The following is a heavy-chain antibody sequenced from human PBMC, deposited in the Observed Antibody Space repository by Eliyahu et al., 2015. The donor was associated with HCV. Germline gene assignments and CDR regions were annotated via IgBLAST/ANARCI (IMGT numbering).Heavy chain of an antibody. CDR3: AKKGDYYGSGSYSLTGYWYFDL. CDR2: SSGSGGST. V-gene: IGHV3-23*01. J-gene: IGHJ2*01. Sequence: EEQLLESGGGLVQPGGSLRLSCAASGFTFSXYXMSWVRQAPGKGLEWVSGSSGSGGSTYYADSVKGRFTISRDNSKNTLFLQMISLRAEDTAVYYCAKKGDYYGSGSYSLTGYWYFDLWGRGTLVTVSS. D-gene: IGHD3-10*01. CDR1: GFTFSXYX.